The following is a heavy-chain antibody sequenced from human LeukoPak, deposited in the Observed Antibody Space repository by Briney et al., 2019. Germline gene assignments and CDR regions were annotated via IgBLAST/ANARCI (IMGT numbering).Heavy chain of an antibody. J-gene: IGHJ4*02. CDR2: TYYSGST. Sequence: SETLSLTCTVSGGSISSSSYYWGWIRQPPGKGLEWIGSTYYSGSTYYNPSLKSRVTISVDTSKNQFSLKLSSVTAADTAVYYCAREYSSSSEVDYWGQGTLVTVSS. CDR1: GGSISSSSYY. D-gene: IGHD6-6*01. CDR3: AREYSSSSEVDY. V-gene: IGHV4-39*02.